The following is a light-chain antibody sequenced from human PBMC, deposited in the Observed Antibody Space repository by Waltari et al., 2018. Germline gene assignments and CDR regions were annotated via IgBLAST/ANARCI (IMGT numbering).Light chain of an antibody. V-gene: IGLV2-14*03. CDR2: DVT. CDR3: CSFAANASYV. CDR1: SNEFASSNY. Sequence: QSALTQPASVSGSPGQSIIISCTGASNEFASSNYVSWYQQHPGMAPKPILYDVTNPPSGVSRRFSGSKSANTASLTISGLQVEDEADYYCCSFAANASYVFGSGTRVSVL. J-gene: IGLJ1*01.